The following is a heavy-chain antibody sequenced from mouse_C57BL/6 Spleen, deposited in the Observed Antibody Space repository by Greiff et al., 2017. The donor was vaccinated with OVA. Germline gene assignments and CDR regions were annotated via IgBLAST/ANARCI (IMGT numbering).Heavy chain of an antibody. Sequence: EVQLQQSGPELVKPGASVKMSCKASGYTFTDYNMHWVKQSHGKSLEWIGYINPNNGGTSYNQKFKGKATLTVNKSSSTAYMELRSLTSEDSAVYYCARDDFDSSYVDHWYIDAWGTGTTVTVSS. V-gene: IGHV1-22*01. J-gene: IGHJ1*03. CDR1: GYTFTDYN. D-gene: IGHD1-1*01. CDR3: ARDDFDSSYVDHWYIDA. CDR2: INPNNGGT.